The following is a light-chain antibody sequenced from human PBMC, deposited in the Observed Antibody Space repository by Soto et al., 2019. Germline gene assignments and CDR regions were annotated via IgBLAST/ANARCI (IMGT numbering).Light chain of an antibody. CDR1: QSIGNY. Sequence: DIQMTQSPSSLSASVGDRVTITCRASQSIGNYLNWYQQKPGKAPKLLIEGIYNLQGGVPSRVSGSGSGTDFTLTISSLQPEEFATYYCQQTYKTPPTFGGGTKVEIK. CDR3: QQTYKTPPT. J-gene: IGKJ4*01. CDR2: GIY. V-gene: IGKV1-39*01.